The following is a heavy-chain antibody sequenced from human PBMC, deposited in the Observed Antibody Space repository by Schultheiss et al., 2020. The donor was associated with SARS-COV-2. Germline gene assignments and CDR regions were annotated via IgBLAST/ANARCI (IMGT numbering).Heavy chain of an antibody. J-gene: IGHJ2*01. V-gene: IGHV4-61*08. CDR1: GGSISSGGYY. D-gene: IGHD2-15*01. CDR2: IYYSGST. CDR3: ARDSYCSGGSCFDWFFDL. Sequence: LSLPCTVSGGSISSGGYYWSWIRQTPGKGLEWIGYIYYSGSTNYNPSLRNRVTISADTSANQFSLKLRSLTAADTAVYYCARDSYCSGGSCFDWFFDLWGRGTLVTVSS.